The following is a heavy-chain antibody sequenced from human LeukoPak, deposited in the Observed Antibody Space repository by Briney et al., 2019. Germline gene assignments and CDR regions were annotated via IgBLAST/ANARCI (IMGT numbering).Heavy chain of an antibody. J-gene: IGHJ4*02. D-gene: IGHD4-17*01. CDR2: IKSGGGAT. V-gene: IGHV3-15*01. CDR1: GLTFRDAW. CDR3: TTVDYGDLTPAASSDY. Sequence: GGSLXLSCVVSGLTFRDAWMTWVRQAPGKGLEWVGRIKSGGGATEYAAPVRGRFTISRDDSEDTLYLQMNSLKTEDTAVYYCTTVDYGDLTPAASSDYWGQGTLVTVSS.